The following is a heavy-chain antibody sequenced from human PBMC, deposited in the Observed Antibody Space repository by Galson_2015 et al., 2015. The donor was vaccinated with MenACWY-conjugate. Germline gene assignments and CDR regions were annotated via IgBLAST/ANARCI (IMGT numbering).Heavy chain of an antibody. Sequence: IVYPGDSDTRYSPSFQGQVTISADRSNSTAYLQWSSLKASDSAMYYCARAVTGSKIWENWGQGALVTVSS. D-gene: IGHD6-19*01. CDR3: ARAVTGSKIWEN. V-gene: IGHV5-51*01. J-gene: IGHJ4*02. CDR2: VYPGDSDT.